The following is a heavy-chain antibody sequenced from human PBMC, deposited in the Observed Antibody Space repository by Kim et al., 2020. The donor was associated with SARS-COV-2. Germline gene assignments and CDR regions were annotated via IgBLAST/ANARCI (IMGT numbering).Heavy chain of an antibody. D-gene: IGHD2-15*01. CDR3: AREGRTYCSGGSCLLDY. CDR1: GYTFTRYY. V-gene: IGHV1-46*01. J-gene: IGHJ4*02. Sequence: ASVKVSCEASGYTFTRYYIHWVRQAPGQGLEWMGIINSSVGSRVYAQKFQGRVTMTRDTSTSTVYMELSGLRSEDTAVYYCAREGRTYCSGGSCLLDYWGQGTLVTVSS. CDR2: INSSVGSR.